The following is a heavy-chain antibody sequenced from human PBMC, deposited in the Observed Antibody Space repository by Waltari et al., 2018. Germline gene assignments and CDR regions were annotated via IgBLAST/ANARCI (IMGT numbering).Heavy chain of an antibody. CDR1: GFTFSSYG. CDR3: ARNFYYYDTSGYYFDS. CDR2: ISISPNYV. V-gene: IGHV3-21*01. J-gene: IGHJ4*02. D-gene: IGHD3-22*01. Sequence: EVQLVEAGGGLVKPGGSLRLSCTTSGFTFSSYGMTWVRQAPGKGLEWVAAISISPNYVNYADSVRGRFTISRDNANSSVYLQLNSLTVGDTAVYYCARNFYYYDTSGYYFDSWGQGTLVTVSS.